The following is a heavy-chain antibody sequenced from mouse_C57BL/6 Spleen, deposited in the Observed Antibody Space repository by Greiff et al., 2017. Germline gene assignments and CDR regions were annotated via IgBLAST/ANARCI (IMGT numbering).Heavy chain of an antibody. CDR1: GFTFSSYA. CDR3: ARGDYGSRDAMDY. V-gene: IGHV5-4*01. Sequence: EVQLQESGGGLVKPGGSLKLSCAASGFTFSSYAMSWVRQTPEKRLEWVATISDGGSYTYYPDNVKGRFTISRDTAKNNLYLQMSHLKSEDTAMYYCARGDYGSRDAMDYWGQGTSVTVSS. D-gene: IGHD1-1*01. J-gene: IGHJ4*01. CDR2: ISDGGSYT.